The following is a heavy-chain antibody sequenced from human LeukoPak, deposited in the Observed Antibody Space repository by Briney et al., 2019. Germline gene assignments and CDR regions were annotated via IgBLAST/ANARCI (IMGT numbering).Heavy chain of an antibody. Sequence: SETLSLTCTGSGVSIRSYSWSWIRRPPGKGLEWIGYLYTSGSTDSNPSLKSRVTISEDTSKNQVSLKLRSVTAADTAVYYCARRGADMAAIPAYGYWYMDVWGNGTTVTVSS. CDR2: LYTSGST. CDR1: GVSIRSYS. J-gene: IGHJ6*04. D-gene: IGHD5-24*01. V-gene: IGHV4-4*09. CDR3: ARRGADMAAIPAYGYWYMDV.